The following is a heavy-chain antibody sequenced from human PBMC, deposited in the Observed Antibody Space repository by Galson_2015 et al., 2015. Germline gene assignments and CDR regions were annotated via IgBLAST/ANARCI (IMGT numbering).Heavy chain of an antibody. J-gene: IGHJ4*01. CDR1: GFSLPTRGLC. Sequence: PALATPTQPLTLPCTSSGFSLPTRGLCVRWIRQPPGKALAWLARPAWAADKSPKTSLKPRPTLSNATPSHHAVPPVANVDPVDTATYYCARAKYGGYATSRYIDYWGQGTRVTVSS. D-gene: IGHD2-2*01. CDR2: PAWAADK. CDR3: ARAKYGGYATSRYIDY. V-gene: IGHV2-70*11.